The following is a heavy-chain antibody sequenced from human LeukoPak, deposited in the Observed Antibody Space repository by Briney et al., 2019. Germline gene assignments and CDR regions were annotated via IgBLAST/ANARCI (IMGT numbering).Heavy chain of an antibody. J-gene: IGHJ4*02. CDR3: ARDGITMIVVDIDY. D-gene: IGHD3-22*01. CDR2: ISAYNGNT. V-gene: IGHV1-18*01. Sequence: ASAKVSCKASGYTFTSYGISWVRQAPGQGLEWMGWISAYNGNTNYAQKLQGRVTMTTDTSTSTAYMELRSLRSDDTAVYYCARDGITMIVVDIDYWGQGTLVTVSS. CDR1: GYTFTSYG.